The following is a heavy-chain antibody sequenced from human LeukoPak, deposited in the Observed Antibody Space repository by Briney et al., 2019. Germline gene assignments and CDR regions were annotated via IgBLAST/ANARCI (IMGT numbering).Heavy chain of an antibody. CDR1: GGSISSSSYY. V-gene: IGHV4-39*06. Sequence: SETLSLTCTVSGGSISSSSYYWGWIRQPPGKGLEWIGSIYYSGSTYYNPSLKSRVTISVDTSKNQFPLKLSSVTAADTAVYYCARNYYDSSGYYYFYLDYWGQGTLVTVSS. J-gene: IGHJ4*02. D-gene: IGHD3-22*01. CDR3: ARNYYDSSGYYYFYLDY. CDR2: IYYSGST.